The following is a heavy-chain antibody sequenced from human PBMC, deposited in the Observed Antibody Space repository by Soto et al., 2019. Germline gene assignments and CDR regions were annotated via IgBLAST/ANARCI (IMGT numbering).Heavy chain of an antibody. CDR2: IFDSGST. CDR1: SGSISSGVYY. D-gene: IGHD3-22*01. J-gene: IGHJ2*01. V-gene: IGHV4-31*03. Sequence: QVQLQESGPGLVKPSQTLSLTCTVSSGSISSGVYYWSWIRQHPGKGLAWIGYIFDSGSTYYNPSLKSRVTISVDTSKNQFSLNRSSVTAADTAVYYCARTDYYDSSGYSNWYFDLWGRGTLVTVSS. CDR3: ARTDYYDSSGYSNWYFDL.